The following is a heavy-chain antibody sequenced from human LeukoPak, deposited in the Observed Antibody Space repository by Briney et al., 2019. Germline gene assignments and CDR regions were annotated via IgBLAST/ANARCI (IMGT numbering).Heavy chain of an antibody. CDR1: RFTFSSYA. V-gene: IGHV3-23*01. Sequence: GVSLRLSCAASRFTFSSYAMMWLPRAPRKGREGVTVIRGSNGNTYYTDPVKRRFTISRDNSKNTLYLQVKSLRAEDSSLYSCAKGPMVRGVIPGTDYWGQGTLVTVSS. CDR3: AKGPMVRGVIPGTDY. J-gene: IGHJ4*02. CDR2: IRGSNGNT. D-gene: IGHD3-10*01.